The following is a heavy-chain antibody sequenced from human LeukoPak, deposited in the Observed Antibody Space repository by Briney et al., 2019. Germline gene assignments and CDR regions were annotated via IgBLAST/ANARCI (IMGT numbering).Heavy chain of an antibody. CDR1: GYSLTSGYY. Sequence: SETLSLTCTVSGYSLTSGYYWGWIRQPPGKGLEWIGIIYRGGNTFYNPTLKSRVTISLETSKNQFSLELTSVTGADTAVYYCARDSIVPYGTWRSYYTNYGMDVWGKRTTGSASS. V-gene: IGHV4-38-2*02. J-gene: IGHJ6*04. CDR3: ARDSIVPYGTWRSYYTNYGMDV. D-gene: IGHD2-2*01. CDR2: IYRGGNT.